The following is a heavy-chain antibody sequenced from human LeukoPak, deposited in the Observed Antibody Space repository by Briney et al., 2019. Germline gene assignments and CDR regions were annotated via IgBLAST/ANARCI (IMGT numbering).Heavy chain of an antibody. V-gene: IGHV1-2*06. CDR1: GYTFTGYY. CDR2: IYPYSGDT. Sequence: ASVKVSCKASGYTFTGYYIHWVRQAPGQGLEWMGRIYPYSGDTNYAQNFQGRVTMTRDTSISTAYMELSSLKSDDTAVYYCARDRNSGSSLDIWGQGTMLTVSS. D-gene: IGHD6-6*01. J-gene: IGHJ3*02. CDR3: ARDRNSGSSLDI.